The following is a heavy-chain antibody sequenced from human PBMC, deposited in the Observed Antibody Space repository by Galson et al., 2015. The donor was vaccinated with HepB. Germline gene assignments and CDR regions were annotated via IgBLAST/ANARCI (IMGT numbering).Heavy chain of an antibody. Sequence: SCKASGYTFTGYYMHWVRQAPGQGLEWMGWINPNSGGTNYAQKFQGRVTMTRDTSISTAYMELSRLRSDDTAVYYCARVNTIFGVVNSYYFDYWGQGTLVTVSS. CDR2: INPNSGGT. V-gene: IGHV1-2*02. D-gene: IGHD3-3*01. CDR3: ARVNTIFGVVNSYYFDY. CDR1: GYTFTGYY. J-gene: IGHJ4*02.